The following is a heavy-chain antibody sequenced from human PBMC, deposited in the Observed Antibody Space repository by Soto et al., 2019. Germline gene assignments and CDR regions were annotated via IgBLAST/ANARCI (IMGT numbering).Heavy chain of an antibody. Sequence: SETLSLTCTVSGGSIRSSTYYWGWIRQPPGKGLQWIGSIYYSGRTYYNPSIKSLVTISVDTTKNQFSLKLSSVTAADTANYYCTRHPFADRSGGSCYYDTPYYFEYWGQGTLVNVSS. CDR2: IYYSGRT. CDR3: TRHPFADRSGGSCYYDTPYYFEY. CDR1: GGSIRSSTYY. D-gene: IGHD2-15*01. V-gene: IGHV4-39*01. J-gene: IGHJ4*01.